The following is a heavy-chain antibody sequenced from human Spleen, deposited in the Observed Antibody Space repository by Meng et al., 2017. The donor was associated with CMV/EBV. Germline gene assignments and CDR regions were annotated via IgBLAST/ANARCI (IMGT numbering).Heavy chain of an antibody. CDR1: GGSFSGYY. J-gene: IGHJ5*02. D-gene: IGHD2-21*02. Sequence: YGGSFSGYYWSWIRRHPGKGLEWIGETNHSGRTNYNPSLKRRVTISVDTSKNQFSMKLSSVTAADTAVYYCARGIVVVTASGSRWFDPWGQGTLVTVSS. CDR3: ARGIVVVTASGSRWFDP. V-gene: IGHV4-34*01. CDR2: TNHSGRT.